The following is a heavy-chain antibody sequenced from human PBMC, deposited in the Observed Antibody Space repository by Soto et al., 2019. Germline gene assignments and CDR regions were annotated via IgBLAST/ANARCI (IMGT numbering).Heavy chain of an antibody. V-gene: IGHV1-18*01. J-gene: IGHJ1*01. CDR1: GYTFTSFG. Sequence: ASVKVSCKTSGYTFTSFGISWVRQAPGQGLEWMGWITTDKGKTNYAQKFQGRVTMTTDTSTSTAYMELSSLRAEDTAVYYCAKCGYDSSGRLLRYFQHWGQGTLVTVSS. D-gene: IGHD3-22*01. CDR2: ITTDKGKT. CDR3: AKCGYDSSGRLLRYFQH.